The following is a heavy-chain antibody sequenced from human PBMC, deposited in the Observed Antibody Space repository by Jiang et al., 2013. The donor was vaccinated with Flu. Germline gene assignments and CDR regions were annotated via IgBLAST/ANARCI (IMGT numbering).Heavy chain of an antibody. V-gene: IGHV3-15*01. Sequence: AASGFTFTNAWMTWVRQAPGKGLEWVGRIKSNIDGGTTDYAAPVKGRFSISRDDSRNTLYLQMDSLKTEDTAIYYCTTSVPATPPFYYDSSAYWGQGTLVTVSS. CDR3: TTSVPATPPFYYDSSAY. CDR2: IKSNIDGGTT. J-gene: IGHJ4*02. CDR1: GFTFTNAW. D-gene: IGHD3-22*01.